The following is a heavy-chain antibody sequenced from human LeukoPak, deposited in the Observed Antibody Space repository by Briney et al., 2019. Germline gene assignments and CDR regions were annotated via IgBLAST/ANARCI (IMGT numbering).Heavy chain of an antibody. V-gene: IGHV1-8*01. CDR1: GYTFTTYD. J-gene: IGHJ4*02. Sequence: WASVKVSCKASGYTFTTYDHNWVRQATGQGLEWMGWMNPNSGNTGYAQKFQGRVTMTRNTSISTAYMELNNLTSEDTAVYYCARRIRGAPTDHWGQGTLVTVSS. CDR2: MNPNSGNT. CDR3: ARRIRGAPTDH. D-gene: IGHD3-10*01.